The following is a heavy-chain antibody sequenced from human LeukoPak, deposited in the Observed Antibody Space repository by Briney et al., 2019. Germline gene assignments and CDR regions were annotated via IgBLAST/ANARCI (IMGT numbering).Heavy chain of an antibody. V-gene: IGHV4-59*01. CDR1: GGSISSYY. Sequence: PSETLSLTCTVSGGSISSYYWSWIRQPPGKGLEWIGYIYYSGSTNYNPSLKSRVTISVDTSKNQFSLKLSSVTAADTAVYYCASQNYREGQFDYWGQGTLVTVSS. CDR2: IYYSGST. CDR3: ASQNYREGQFDY. D-gene: IGHD1-7*01. J-gene: IGHJ4*02.